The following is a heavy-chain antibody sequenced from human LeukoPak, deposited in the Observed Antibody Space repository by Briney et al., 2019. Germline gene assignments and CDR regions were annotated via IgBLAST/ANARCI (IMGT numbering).Heavy chain of an antibody. J-gene: IGHJ4*02. Sequence: GGSLRLSCAASGFTFSSYAMHWVRQAPGKGLEWVAVISYDGSNKYYADSVKGRFTISRDNSKNTLYLQMNSLRAEDTALYYCAKESYGGGPCDYWGQGTLVTVSS. V-gene: IGHV3-30*04. CDR2: ISYDGSNK. CDR1: GFTFSSYA. CDR3: AKESYGGGPCDY. D-gene: IGHD4/OR15-4a*01.